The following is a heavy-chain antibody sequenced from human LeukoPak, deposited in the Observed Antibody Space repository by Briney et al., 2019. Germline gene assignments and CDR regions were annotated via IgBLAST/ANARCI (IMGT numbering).Heavy chain of an antibody. J-gene: IGHJ4*02. Sequence: GASVKVSCKASGYTFIGYYMHWVRQPPGQGLEWMGWINPNSGGTNYAQKFQGRVTMTRDTSISTAYMELSRPRSDDTAVYYCARGGYYDSSGSTVNWGQGTLVTVSS. V-gene: IGHV1-2*02. D-gene: IGHD3-22*01. CDR3: ARGGYYDSSGSTVN. CDR2: INPNSGGT. CDR1: GYTFIGYY.